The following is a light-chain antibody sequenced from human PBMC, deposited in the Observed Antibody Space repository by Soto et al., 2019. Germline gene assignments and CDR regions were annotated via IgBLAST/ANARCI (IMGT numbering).Light chain of an antibody. J-gene: IGKJ3*01. CDR1: QSLLHSNGYNY. CDR3: MQALQTPLT. CDR2: LGS. Sequence: DIVMTQSPLSLPVTPGEPASISCRSSQSLLHSNGYNYLDWYLQKPGQSPQLLIYLGSNRASGVPDRFSRSGSGTDYTLKISRVAAEDVGVYYCMQALQTPLTFGPGTKVDIK. V-gene: IGKV2-28*01.